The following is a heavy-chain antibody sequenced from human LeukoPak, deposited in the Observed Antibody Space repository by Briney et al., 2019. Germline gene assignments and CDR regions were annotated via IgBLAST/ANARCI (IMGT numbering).Heavy chain of an antibody. Sequence: SYDGSNKYYADSVKGRFTISRDNAKNTLYLQMNSLRAEDTAVYYCARAEYSSSWYGFAFDIWGQGTMVTVSS. CDR3: ARAEYSSSWYGFAFDI. D-gene: IGHD6-13*01. V-gene: IGHV3-33*05. CDR2: SYDGSNK. J-gene: IGHJ3*02.